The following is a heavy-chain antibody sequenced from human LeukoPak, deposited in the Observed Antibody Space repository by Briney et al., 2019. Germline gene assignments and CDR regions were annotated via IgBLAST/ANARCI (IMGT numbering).Heavy chain of an antibody. CDR1: GYIFTSYV. CDR2: INTNTGNP. J-gene: IGHJ4*02. V-gene: IGHV7-4-1*02. D-gene: IGHD3-22*01. CDR3: ARGDYEPHGYQPR. Sequence: GASVKVSCKASGYIFTSYVLHWVRQAPGQGLEWMGWINTNTGNPTYAQGFTGRFVFSLDTSVSTAYLQISSLKADDTAMYYCARGDYEPHGYQPRWGQGPLVTVSS.